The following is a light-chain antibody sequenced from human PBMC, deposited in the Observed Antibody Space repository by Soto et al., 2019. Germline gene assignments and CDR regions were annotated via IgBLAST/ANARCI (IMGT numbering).Light chain of an antibody. CDR3: QHYKNYPWT. V-gene: IGKV1-8*01. J-gene: IGKJ1*01. CDR1: QGISNW. CDR2: GAS. Sequence: AIRMTQSPSSLSASTGDRVTITCRASQGISNWLAWYQQRPGKAPTLLVYGASTLQSGVPSRFSGSGSGTDFTLTISGLQSEDFATYYCQHYKNYPWTFGQGTKVEVK.